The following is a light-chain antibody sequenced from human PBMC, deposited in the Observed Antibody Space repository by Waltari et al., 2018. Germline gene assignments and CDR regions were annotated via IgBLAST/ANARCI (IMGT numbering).Light chain of an antibody. CDR1: SSDGGGYHY. CDR2: EVS. Sequence: QSALTQPPSASASPGQSVPIPCTGTSSDGGGYHYVSWYHQHPGNAPKLMISEVSKRPSGVPDRFSGSKSGNTASLTVSGLQAEDEADYYCSSYAGSNNLVFGGGTKLTVL. J-gene: IGLJ2*01. CDR3: SSYAGSNNLV. V-gene: IGLV2-8*01.